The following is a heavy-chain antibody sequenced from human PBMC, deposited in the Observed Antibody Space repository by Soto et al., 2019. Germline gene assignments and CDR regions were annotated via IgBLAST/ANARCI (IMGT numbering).Heavy chain of an antibody. CDR3: TAFSMITFGGVIATPFDY. J-gene: IGHJ4*02. V-gene: IGHV3-23*01. D-gene: IGHD3-16*02. Sequence: WGSLRLSCSASGVPFISYAMSWFRQAAGNGREWVSAISGSGCITYYACSVKGRCTTSRDNSKNTLYLQMNSLRAEDTAVYYCTAFSMITFGGVIATPFDYWGQGTLVTVS. CDR1: GVPFISYA. CDR2: ISGSGCIT.